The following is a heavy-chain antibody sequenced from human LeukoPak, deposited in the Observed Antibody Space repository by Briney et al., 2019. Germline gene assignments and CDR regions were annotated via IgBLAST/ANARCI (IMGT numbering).Heavy chain of an antibody. Sequence: GASVKVSCKASGYTFTGYYMHWVRQAPGQGLEWMGRINPNSGGTDYAQKFQGRVTMTRDTSISTAYMELSRLRSDDTAVYYCAKATSAYDYNYFDYWGQGTLVTVSS. J-gene: IGHJ4*02. CDR2: INPNSGGT. CDR3: AKATSAYDYNYFDY. D-gene: IGHD5-12*01. CDR1: GYTFTGYY. V-gene: IGHV1-2*06.